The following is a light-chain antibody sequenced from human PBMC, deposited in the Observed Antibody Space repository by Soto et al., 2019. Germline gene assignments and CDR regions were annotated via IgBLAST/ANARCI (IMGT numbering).Light chain of an antibody. CDR1: SSDVGGYNS. CDR2: DVS. Sequence: QSVLTQPASVSGSPGQSITISCTGTSSDVGGYNSVSWYQQLPGKAPKLIIYDVSNRPSGVSNRFSGSKSDNTASLTISGLQSEDEADYSCSSYKTGSPLYLFGTGTKATVL. V-gene: IGLV2-14*01. J-gene: IGLJ1*01. CDR3: SSYKTGSPLYL.